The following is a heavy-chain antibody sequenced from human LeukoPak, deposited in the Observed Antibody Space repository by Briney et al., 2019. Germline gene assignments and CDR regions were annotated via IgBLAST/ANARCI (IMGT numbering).Heavy chain of an antibody. D-gene: IGHD2-8*01. CDR1: GFIFSSYS. V-gene: IGHV3-21*01. J-gene: IGHJ6*04. Sequence: GGSLRLSCAASGFIFSSYSINWVRQAPGKGLEWVSFISSSSTYIYYADSVKGRFTISRDNAKNSLYLQMNSLRAEDTAVYYCARDRDMVLPPAGLDVWGRGATVTVSS. CDR3: ARDRDMVLPPAGLDV. CDR2: ISSSSTYI.